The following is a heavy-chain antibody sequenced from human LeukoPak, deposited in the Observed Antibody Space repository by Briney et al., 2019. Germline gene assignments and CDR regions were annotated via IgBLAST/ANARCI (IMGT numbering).Heavy chain of an antibody. CDR2: INHSGGT. Sequence: PSETLSLTCAVYGGSFSGYYWSWIRQPPGKGLEWIGEINHSGGTNYNPSLKSRVTISVDTSKNQFSLKLSSVTAADTAVYYCARDSHQYCGGGSCYSGGWFDPWGQGTLVTVSS. CDR3: ARDSHQYCGGGSCYSGGWFDP. CDR1: GGSFSGYY. J-gene: IGHJ5*02. V-gene: IGHV4-34*01. D-gene: IGHD2-15*01.